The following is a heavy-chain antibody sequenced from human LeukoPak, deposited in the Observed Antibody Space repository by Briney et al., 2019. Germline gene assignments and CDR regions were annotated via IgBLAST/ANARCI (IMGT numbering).Heavy chain of an antibody. Sequence: SETLSLTCTVSGGSISSGSYYWSWIRQPAGKGLEWIGRIYTGGTTYYNPSLESRVTISVDTSQNHFSLKLNSVTAADTAVYYCARGRYYFDYWGQGTLVTASS. CDR1: GGSISSGSYY. CDR2: IYTGGTT. V-gene: IGHV4-61*02. CDR3: ARGRYYFDY. J-gene: IGHJ4*02.